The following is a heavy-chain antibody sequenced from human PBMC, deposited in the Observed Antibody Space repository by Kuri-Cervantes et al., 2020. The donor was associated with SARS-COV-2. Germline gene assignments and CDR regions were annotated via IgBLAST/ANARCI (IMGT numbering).Heavy chain of an antibody. Sequence: SETLSLTCTVSGGSISSSSYYWGWIRQPPGKGLEWIGSIYYSGSTYYNPSLKSRVTISVDTSKNQFSLKLSSVTAADTAVYYCARAHPSSSSPPFFDYWGQGTLVTVSS. D-gene: IGHD6-6*01. CDR1: GGSISSSSYY. CDR2: IYYSGST. J-gene: IGHJ4*02. V-gene: IGHV4-39*07. CDR3: ARAHPSSSSPPFFDY.